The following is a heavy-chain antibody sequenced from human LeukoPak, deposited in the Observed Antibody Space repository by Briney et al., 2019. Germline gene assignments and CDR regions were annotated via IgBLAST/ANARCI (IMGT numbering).Heavy chain of an antibody. V-gene: IGHV1-69*13. CDR2: IVPILGTA. CDR3: ARSQGYSYGSSY. Sequence: SVKVSCKAPGGSFGRYAVSWVRQAPGQGLEWMGGIVPILGTANYAQKFQGRVTITPDDSTGTAYMELTSLRSADTAVYYCARSQGYSYGSSYWGQGTLVTVSS. J-gene: IGHJ4*02. D-gene: IGHD5-18*01. CDR1: GGSFGRYA.